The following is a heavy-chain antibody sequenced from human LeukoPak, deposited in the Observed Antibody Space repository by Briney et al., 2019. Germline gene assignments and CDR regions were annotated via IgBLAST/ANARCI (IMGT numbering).Heavy chain of an antibody. V-gene: IGHV3-11*04. CDR3: SRVPLRLRYFDWLLAHYFDD. D-gene: IGHD3-9*01. J-gene: IGHJ4*02. Sequence: GGSLRLSCAASGFTFGDYYMSWIRQAPGKGLEWVSYISSSGTTIYYADSVKGRFTISRDNAKYSLYLQMDSLRVEDTAVYYCSRVPLRLRYFDWLLAHYFDDWGQGTLVTVSS. CDR1: GFTFGDYY. CDR2: ISSSGTTI.